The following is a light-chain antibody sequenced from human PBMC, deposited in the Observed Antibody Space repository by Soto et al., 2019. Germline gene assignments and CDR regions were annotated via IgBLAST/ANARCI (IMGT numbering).Light chain of an antibody. CDR3: AAWDDSLNGWV. CDR1: SSNIGSNT. CDR2: TNN. Sequence: QSVLTQPPSASGTPGQRVTISCSGSSSNIGSNTVNWYQQLPGTAPKLLIYTNNQRPSGVPDRFSGSKSGTSASLAIGGLQSDDEADYYCAAWDDSLNGWVFGGGTKVTVL. V-gene: IGLV1-44*01. J-gene: IGLJ3*02.